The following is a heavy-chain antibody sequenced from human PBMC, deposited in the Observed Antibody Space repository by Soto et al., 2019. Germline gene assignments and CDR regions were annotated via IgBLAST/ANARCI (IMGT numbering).Heavy chain of an antibody. J-gene: IGHJ3*02. D-gene: IGHD3-22*01. CDR2: IYYSGST. Sequence: SETLSLACAVYGGSFSGYYWSWIRQPPGKGLECIGYIYYSGSTNYNPSLKSRVTISVDTSKNQFSLKLSSVTAADTAVYYCARAGFYYDSSEDAFDIWGQGTMVTVSS. V-gene: IGHV4-59*01. CDR3: ARAGFYYDSSEDAFDI. CDR1: GGSFSGYY.